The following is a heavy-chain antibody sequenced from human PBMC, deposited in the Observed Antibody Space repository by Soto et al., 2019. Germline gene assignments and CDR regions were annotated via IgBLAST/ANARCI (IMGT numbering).Heavy chain of an antibody. V-gene: IGHV3-21*01. CDR1: GFTFSSYS. CDR2: ISSSSTYI. D-gene: IGHD4-17*01. CDR3: ARGGPTTVTTYDY. J-gene: IGHJ4*02. Sequence: EVQLVESGGGLVQPGGSLRLSCAASGFTFSSYSMNWVRQAPGKGLEWVSSISSSSTYIYYADSVKGRFTISRDNAKNSLFLHMSSLRAEDTAVYYCARGGPTTVTTYDYWGQGTLVTVSS.